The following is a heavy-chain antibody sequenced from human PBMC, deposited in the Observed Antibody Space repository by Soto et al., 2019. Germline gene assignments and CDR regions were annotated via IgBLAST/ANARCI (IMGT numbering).Heavy chain of an antibody. CDR3: ASLLWGAVTTDF. J-gene: IGHJ4*02. Sequence: EVQLVESGGGLVQPGGSLRLSCAASGLTFSSYWMHGVRQAPGKGLLWVARITSDGYNTAYADSVKGRFTISRDNARNTLYLQMHRLRAEDTAVYYCASLLWGAVTTDFWGQGNLVTVSS. CDR2: ITSDGYNT. CDR1: GLTFSSYW. D-gene: IGHD2-21*01. V-gene: IGHV3-74*01.